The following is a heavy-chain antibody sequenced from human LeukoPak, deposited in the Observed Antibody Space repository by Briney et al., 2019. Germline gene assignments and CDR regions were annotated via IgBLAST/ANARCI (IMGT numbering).Heavy chain of an antibody. Sequence: ASVKVSCKASGYTFTSYGISWVRQAPGQGLEWMGGIIPIFGTANYAQKFQGRVTITTDESTSTAYMELSSLRSGDTAVYYCARGPKGYYDFWSGYPYWGQGTLVTVSS. D-gene: IGHD3-3*01. J-gene: IGHJ4*02. CDR3: ARGPKGYYDFWSGYPY. V-gene: IGHV1-69*05. CDR2: IIPIFGTA. CDR1: GYTFTSYG.